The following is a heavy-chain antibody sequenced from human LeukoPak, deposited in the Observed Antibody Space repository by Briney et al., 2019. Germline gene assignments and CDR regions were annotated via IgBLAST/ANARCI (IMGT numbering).Heavy chain of an antibody. J-gene: IGHJ4*02. V-gene: IGHV4-31*03. Sequence: SETLSLTCTVSGGSISSGGYYWSWIRQHPGKGLEWIGYIYYSGSTYYNPSLKSRVTISVDTSKNQFSLKLSSVTAADTAVYYCARGSDDFWSDYHHFDYWGQGTLVTVSS. CDR2: IYYSGST. CDR1: GGSISSGGYY. D-gene: IGHD3-3*01. CDR3: ARGSDDFWSDYHHFDY.